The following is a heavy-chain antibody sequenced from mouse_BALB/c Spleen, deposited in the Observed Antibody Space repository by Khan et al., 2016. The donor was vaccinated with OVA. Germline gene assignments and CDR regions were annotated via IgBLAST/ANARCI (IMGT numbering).Heavy chain of an antibody. Sequence: EVQLQESGPGLVKPSQSLSLTCTVTGYSITSDYAWNWIRQFPGNKLEWMGLISYSGNTKYNPSLKSRFSITRDTSKNQFFLQLNSVTTEDTATYYCARVYGGDFDYWGQGTSLTVSS. CDR2: ISYSGNT. J-gene: IGHJ2*02. D-gene: IGHD1-1*01. CDR3: ARVYGGDFDY. V-gene: IGHV3-2*02. CDR1: GYSITSDYA.